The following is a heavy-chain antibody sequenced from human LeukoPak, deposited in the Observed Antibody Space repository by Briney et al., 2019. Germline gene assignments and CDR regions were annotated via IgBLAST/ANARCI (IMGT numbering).Heavy chain of an antibody. CDR1: GGSISGYY. CDR3: ARLATYGDFSD. Sequence: PSETLSLTCTVSGGSISGYYWSWVRQPPGKGLEWIGYIFHSGSTKYNPSLESRVTISIDTSKNQFSPRLSSVTAADTAVYYCARLATYGDFSDWGQGTLVTVSS. CDR2: IFHSGST. V-gene: IGHV4-59*08. J-gene: IGHJ4*02. D-gene: IGHD4-17*01.